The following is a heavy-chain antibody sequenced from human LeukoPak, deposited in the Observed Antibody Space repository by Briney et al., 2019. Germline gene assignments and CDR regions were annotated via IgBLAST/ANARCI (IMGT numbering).Heavy chain of an antibody. CDR3: ARQGNYYDSSGFHDY. D-gene: IGHD3-22*01. V-gene: IGHV4-59*08. CDR2: IYYSGST. Sequence: SETLSLTCTVSGYSISSGYYWSWIRQPPGKGLEWIGYIYYSGSTNYNPSLKSRVTISVDTSKNQFSLKLSSVTAADTAVYYCARQGNYYDSSGFHDYWGQGTLVTVSS. CDR1: GYSISSGYY. J-gene: IGHJ4*02.